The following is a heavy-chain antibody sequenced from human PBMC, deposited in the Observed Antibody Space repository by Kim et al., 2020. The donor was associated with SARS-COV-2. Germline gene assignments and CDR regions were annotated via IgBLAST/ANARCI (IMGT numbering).Heavy chain of an antibody. CDR2: ISSSGGST. CDR3: ARTRSCSSTSCYVDY. Sequence: GGSLRLSCVTSGFTFGTYAMSWVRQAPEQGLEWVSGISSSGGSTYYADSVKGRFTISRDSSKNTLYLQMVSLRVDDTALYYCARTRSCSSTSCYVDYWGQGTLVTVSS. CDR1: GFTFGTYA. D-gene: IGHD2-2*01. V-gene: IGHV3-23*01. J-gene: IGHJ4*02.